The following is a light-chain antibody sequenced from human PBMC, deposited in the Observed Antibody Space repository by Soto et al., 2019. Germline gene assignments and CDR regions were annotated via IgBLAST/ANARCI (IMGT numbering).Light chain of an antibody. Sequence: LTQPASVSGSPGQSITISCTGTSSDVGSYNLVSWYQQHPGKAPKLMIYEVSKRPSGVSNRFSGSKSGNTASLTISGLQAEDEADYYCCSYAGSSFYVFGTGTRSPS. CDR1: SSDVGSYNL. CDR2: EVS. J-gene: IGLJ1*01. V-gene: IGLV2-23*02. CDR3: CSYAGSSFYV.